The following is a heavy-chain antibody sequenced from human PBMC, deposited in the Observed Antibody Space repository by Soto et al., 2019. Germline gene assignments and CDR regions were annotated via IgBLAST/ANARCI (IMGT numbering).Heavy chain of an antibody. Sequence: EVQVLQSGGGLVPPGGSLRLSCAGSGFTFINTGMSWVRQDPGQGMEWVSAITGNGDTTYYADSVKGRFTISRDNFKRTLYLQMNSLRAEDTAVYYCAKIDVYFDYRGQGTLVTVSS. CDR1: GFTFINTG. D-gene: IGHD3-22*01. CDR3: AKIDVYFDY. CDR2: ITGNGDTT. V-gene: IGHV3-23*01. J-gene: IGHJ4*02.